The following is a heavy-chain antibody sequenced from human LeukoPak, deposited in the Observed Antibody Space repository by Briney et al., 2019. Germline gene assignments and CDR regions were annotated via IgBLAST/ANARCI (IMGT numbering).Heavy chain of an antibody. CDR3: ARYSSSWYYHYYMDV. Sequence: GGSLRLSCAASGFTFSSYEMNWVRQAPGKGLEWVANIKQDGSEKYYVDSVKGRFTISRDNAKNSLYLQMNSLRAEDTAVYYCARYSSSWYYHYYMDVWGKGTTVTVSS. CDR1: GFTFSSYE. J-gene: IGHJ6*03. D-gene: IGHD6-13*01. CDR2: IKQDGSEK. V-gene: IGHV3-7*01.